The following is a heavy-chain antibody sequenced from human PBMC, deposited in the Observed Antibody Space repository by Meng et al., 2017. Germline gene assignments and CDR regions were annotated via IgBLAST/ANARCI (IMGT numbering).Heavy chain of an antibody. CDR2: INHSGST. J-gene: IGHJ5*02. V-gene: IGHV4-34*01. CDR3: ARATNSGIAAAGWFDP. Sequence: SETLSLTCAVYGGSFSGYYWSWIRQPPGKGLEWIGEINHSGSTNYNPSLKSRVTISVDTSKNQFSLKLSSVTAADTAVYYCARATNSGIAAAGWFDPWGQGNRVT. CDR1: GGSFSGYY. D-gene: IGHD6-13*01.